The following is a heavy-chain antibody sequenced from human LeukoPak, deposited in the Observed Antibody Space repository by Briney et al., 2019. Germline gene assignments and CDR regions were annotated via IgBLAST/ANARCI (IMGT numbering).Heavy chain of an antibody. D-gene: IGHD2-2*01. J-gene: IGHJ4*02. Sequence: GGSLRLSCAASGFTFSSTWLHWVRQPPGQGLGWVARISSDGSSTAYAESAKGRFTISRDNAKNTLYLQMNSLRAEDTAVYYCARDWYHAIDYWGQGTLVTVSS. CDR2: ISSDGSST. CDR3: ARDWYHAIDY. V-gene: IGHV3-74*03. CDR1: GFTFSSTW.